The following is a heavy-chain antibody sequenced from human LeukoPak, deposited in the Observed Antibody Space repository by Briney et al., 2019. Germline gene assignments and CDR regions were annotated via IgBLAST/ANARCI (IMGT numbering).Heavy chain of an antibody. Sequence: GGSLRLSCEASGFTLSNYWVSWVRQAPGKGLEWVANIKQDGSEKSYVDSVKGRFIISRDNAKNSLYLQMNSLRDEDTAVYFCASTGNVTVPGGDPWGQGTLVTVSS. CDR1: GFTLSNYW. D-gene: IGHD6-19*01. J-gene: IGHJ5*02. CDR3: ASTGNVTVPGGDP. V-gene: IGHV3-7*01. CDR2: IKQDGSEK.